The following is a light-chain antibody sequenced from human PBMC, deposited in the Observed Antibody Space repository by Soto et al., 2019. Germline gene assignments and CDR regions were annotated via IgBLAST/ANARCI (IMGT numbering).Light chain of an antibody. Sequence: DVVMTQSPLSQPVTLGQPASISCRSSQSLVYTDGNTYLNWFHQRPGQAPRRLIYKVSNRDSGVPDRFSGSGSGTDFTLKISRVEAEDVGVYFCWPGTHWPPGFGQGTKVEIK. V-gene: IGKV2-30*01. J-gene: IGKJ1*01. CDR2: KVS. CDR3: WPGTHWPPG. CDR1: QSLVYTDGNTY.